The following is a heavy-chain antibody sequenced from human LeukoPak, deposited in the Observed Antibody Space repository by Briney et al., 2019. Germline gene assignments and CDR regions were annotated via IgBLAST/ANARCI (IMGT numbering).Heavy chain of an antibody. CDR2: ISGSGGST. CDR1: GFTFSSYG. Sequence: GGSLRLSCAASGFTFSSYGMSWVRQAPGKGLEWVSAISGSGGSTYYADSVKGRFTISRDNSKNTLYLQMKSLRAEDTAVYYCAKGLQDGDYGYWGEGTLVTVS. J-gene: IGHJ4*02. D-gene: IGHD4-17*01. V-gene: IGHV3-23*01. CDR3: AKGLQDGDYGY.